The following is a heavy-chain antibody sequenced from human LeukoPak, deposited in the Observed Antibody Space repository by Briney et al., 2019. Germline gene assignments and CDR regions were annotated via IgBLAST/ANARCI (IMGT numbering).Heavy chain of an antibody. CDR1: GFTFSSYW. Sequence: GGSLRLSCAASGFTFSSYWMSWVRQTPGKGLEWVANIKQDGSEKYYVDSVKGQFTISRDNAKNSLYLQMNSLRAEDTAVYYCARDPTAGYYYYMDVWGKGTTVTVSS. CDR3: ARDPTAGYYYYMDV. CDR2: IKQDGSEK. V-gene: IGHV3-7*01. J-gene: IGHJ6*03. D-gene: IGHD4-17*01.